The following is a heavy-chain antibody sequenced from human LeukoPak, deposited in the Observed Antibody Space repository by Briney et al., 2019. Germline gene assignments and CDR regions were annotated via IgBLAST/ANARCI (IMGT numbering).Heavy chain of an antibody. CDR3: ARHGGITIFGVAQPGGAFDI. D-gene: IGHD3-3*01. Sequence: SVKVSCKASGYTFTSYAMNWVRQAPGQGLEWMGEIIPIFGTANYAQKFQGRVTITTGESTSTAYMELSSLRSEDTAVYYCARHGGITIFGVAQPGGAFDIWGQGTMVTVSS. V-gene: IGHV1-69*05. CDR2: IIPIFGTA. CDR1: GYTFTSYA. J-gene: IGHJ3*02.